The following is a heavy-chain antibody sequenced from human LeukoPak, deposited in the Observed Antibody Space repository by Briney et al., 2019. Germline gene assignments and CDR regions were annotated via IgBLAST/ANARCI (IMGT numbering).Heavy chain of an antibody. CDR2: INPSGGST. V-gene: IGHV1-46*01. CDR1: GYTFTSYY. J-gene: IGHJ6*02. Sequence: ASVKVSCKASGYTFTSYYMHWVRQAPGQGLEWMGIINPSGGSTSYAQKFQRRVTMTRDTSTSTVYMELSSLRSEDTAVYYCAREHRRIYGMDVWGQGTTVTVSS. CDR3: AREHRRIYGMDV.